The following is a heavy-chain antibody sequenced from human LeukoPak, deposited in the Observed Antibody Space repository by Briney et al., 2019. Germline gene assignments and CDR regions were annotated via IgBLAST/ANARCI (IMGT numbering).Heavy chain of an antibody. J-gene: IGHJ4*02. V-gene: IGHV3-7*03. CDR3: ARDKTHDSGYSYFEY. CDR2: IKQDGREI. Sequence: GGSLRLSCAASGFTFSSCGMSWVRQAPGKGLEWVANIKQDGREIYYVDSVKGRFTISRDNTKNSLYLQMNSLRAEDTAVYYCARDKTHDSGYSYFEYWGQGILVTVFS. D-gene: IGHD5-18*01. CDR1: GFTFSSCG.